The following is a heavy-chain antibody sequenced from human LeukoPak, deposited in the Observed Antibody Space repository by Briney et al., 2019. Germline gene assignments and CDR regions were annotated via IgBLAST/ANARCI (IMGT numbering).Heavy chain of an antibody. CDR3: ARDRRKWEDSTDY. J-gene: IGHJ4*02. Sequence: GGSLRLSCAASGFIFSDYYMNWIRQAPGKGLEWVSYVSSSGTIYYADSVKGRFTISRDNSKNTLYLQMNSLRAEDTAVYYCARDRRKWEDSTDYWGQGTLVTVSS. D-gene: IGHD1-26*01. V-gene: IGHV3-69-1*01. CDR1: GFIFSDYY. CDR2: VSSSGTI.